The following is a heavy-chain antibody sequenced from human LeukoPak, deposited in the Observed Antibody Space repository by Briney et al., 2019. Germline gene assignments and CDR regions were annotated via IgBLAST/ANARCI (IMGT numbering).Heavy chain of an antibody. CDR1: GFTFSNYA. D-gene: IGHD3-3*01. CDR3: ARSMVGEWLFLALDI. V-gene: IGHV3-21*01. J-gene: IGHJ3*02. CDR2: ISSSSSYI. Sequence: GGSLRLSCAASGFTFSNYAMNWVRQAPGKGLEWVSAISSSSSYIYYADSVKGRLTISRDNAKNSLYLQMNSLRVEDTAVYYYARSMVGEWLFLALDIWGQGTKVTVSS.